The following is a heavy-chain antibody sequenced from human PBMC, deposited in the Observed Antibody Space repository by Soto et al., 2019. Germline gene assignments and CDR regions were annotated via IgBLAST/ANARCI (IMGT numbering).Heavy chain of an antibody. V-gene: IGHV1-18*04. CDR2: ISTYSGNR. D-gene: IGHD3-16*01. Sequence: QIQLVQSGGEVKKPGASVKVSCKASGYKFITYGITWVRQAPGQGLEWMGGISTYSGNRDYAQSFQDRVTMTTDTSTSTVYMELGSLRSDDTAVYYCARGLGTNGLDVWGQGTTVTVSS. CDR3: ARGLGTNGLDV. CDR1: GYKFITYG. J-gene: IGHJ6*02.